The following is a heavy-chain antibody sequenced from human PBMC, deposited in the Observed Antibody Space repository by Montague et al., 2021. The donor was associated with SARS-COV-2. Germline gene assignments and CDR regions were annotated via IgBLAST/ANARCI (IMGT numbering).Heavy chain of an antibody. J-gene: IGHJ3*02. CDR3: ARRRERWSDAFDI. CDR1: GGSISSYY. CDR2: IYYSRST. D-gene: IGHD2-15*01. V-gene: IGHV4-59*08. Sequence: SETLSLTCTVSGGSISSYYWSWIRQPPGKGLEWIGYIYYSRSTNYNPSLTSRVTISVDKSKNQFSLKVRSVTAADTAVYYCARRRERWSDAFDIWGQGTMATVSS.